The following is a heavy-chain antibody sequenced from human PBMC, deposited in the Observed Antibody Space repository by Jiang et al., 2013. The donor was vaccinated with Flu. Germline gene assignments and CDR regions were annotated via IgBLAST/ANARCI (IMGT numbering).Heavy chain of an antibody. D-gene: IGHD5-18*01. Sequence: SLTCAISGDSRLYQRCYLGTWIRQSPSRGLEWLGRTYYRSRWYNNYAESVKSRITINPDTSKNQFSLQVNSVTPEDTAVYYCARAALVGTSMVRVDSWGQGTLVTVSS. J-gene: IGHJ4*02. CDR2: TYYRSRWYN. CDR3: ARAALVGTSMVRVDS. V-gene: IGHV6-1*01. CDR1: GDSRLYQRCY.